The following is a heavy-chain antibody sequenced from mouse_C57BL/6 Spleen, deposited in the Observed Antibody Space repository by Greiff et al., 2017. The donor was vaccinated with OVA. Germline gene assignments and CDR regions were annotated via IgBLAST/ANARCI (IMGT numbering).Heavy chain of an antibody. Sequence: VQLQQSGPELVKPGVSVKISCKASGYTFTDYYMNWVKQSHGKSLEWIGDINPNNGGTSYNQKFKGKATLTVDKSSSTAYMELRSLTSEDSAGDYCAKLGEYYGSSLDDWGQGTTLTVSS. CDR2: INPNNGGT. V-gene: IGHV1-26*01. CDR3: AKLGEYYGSSLDD. CDR1: GYTFTDYY. J-gene: IGHJ2*01. D-gene: IGHD1-1*01.